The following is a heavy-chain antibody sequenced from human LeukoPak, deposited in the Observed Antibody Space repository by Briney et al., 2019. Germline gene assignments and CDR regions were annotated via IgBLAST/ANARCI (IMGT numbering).Heavy chain of an antibody. J-gene: IGHJ4*02. CDR3: ARPYYYSGSLYYFDY. CDR2: ISAYNGNT. Sequence: ASVKVSCKASGYTFTTYAISWVRQAPGQGLEWMGWISAYNGNTNYAQKLQGRVTMTTDTSTSTAYMELRSLRSDDTAVYYCARPYYYSGSLYYFDYWGQGTLVTVSS. D-gene: IGHD1-26*01. CDR1: GYTFTTYA. V-gene: IGHV1-18*01.